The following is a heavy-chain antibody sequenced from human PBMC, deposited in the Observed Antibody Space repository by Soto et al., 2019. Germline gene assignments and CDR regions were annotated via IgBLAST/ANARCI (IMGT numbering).Heavy chain of an antibody. CDR2: IYATGTT. V-gene: IGHV4-4*07. CDR1: GASISGFY. D-gene: IGHD1-1*01. Sequence: SETLSLTCTVSGASISGFYWSWIRKSAGKGLEWIGRIYATGTTDYKPSLKSRVMMSVDTSKKQFSLKLRSVTAAATAVYYCVRDGTKTLRDWFDPWGQGISFTVSS. J-gene: IGHJ5*02. CDR3: VRDGTKTLRDWFDP.